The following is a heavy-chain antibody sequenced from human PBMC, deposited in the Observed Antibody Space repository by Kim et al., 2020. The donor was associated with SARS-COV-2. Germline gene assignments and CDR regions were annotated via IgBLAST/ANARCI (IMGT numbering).Heavy chain of an antibody. CDR3: ARVGNYYYGMYV. V-gene: IGHV1-3*01. CDR2: INAGNGNT. J-gene: IGHJ6*02. CDR1: GYTFTSYA. Sequence: ASVKVSCKASGYTFTSYAMHWVRQAPGQRLEWMGWINAGNGNTKYSQKFQGRVTITRDTSASTAYMELSSLRSEDTAVYYCARVGNYYYGMYVWGQETTVTVSS.